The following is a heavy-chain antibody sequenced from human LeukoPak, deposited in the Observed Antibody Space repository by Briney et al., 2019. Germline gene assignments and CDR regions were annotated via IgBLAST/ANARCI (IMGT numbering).Heavy chain of an antibody. Sequence: PEGSLRLSCAASGFSFSSYAMSWVRQAPGKGLEWVSSISGSGGSTYYVDSVKGRFTISRDNSKNTLSLQMNSLRAEDTAVYFCAKSVGSCSTTSCYSQSNDFWGQGTLVTVSS. CDR2: ISGSGGST. V-gene: IGHV3-23*01. D-gene: IGHD2-2*01. CDR1: GFSFSSYA. CDR3: AKSVGSCSTTSCYSQSNDF. J-gene: IGHJ4*02.